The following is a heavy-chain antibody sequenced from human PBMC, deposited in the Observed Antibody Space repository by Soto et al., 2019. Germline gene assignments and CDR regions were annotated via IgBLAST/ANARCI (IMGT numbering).Heavy chain of an antibody. D-gene: IGHD2-15*01. J-gene: IGHJ4*02. Sequence: SETLSLTCAVYGGSFSGYYWSWIRQPPGKGLEWIGEINHSGSTNYNPSLKSRVTISVDTSKNQFSLKLSSVTAADTAVYYCARDGGNDRYYFDYWGQGTLVTVSS. V-gene: IGHV4-34*01. CDR3: ARDGGNDRYYFDY. CDR2: INHSGST. CDR1: GGSFSGYY.